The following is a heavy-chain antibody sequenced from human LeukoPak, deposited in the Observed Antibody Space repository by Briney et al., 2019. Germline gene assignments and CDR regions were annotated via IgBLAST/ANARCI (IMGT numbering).Heavy chain of an antibody. J-gene: IGHJ6*02. V-gene: IGHV3-48*01. Sequence: GGSLRLSCAASGFTFSSYSMNWVRQAPGKGLEWVSYISSSSSTIYYADSVKGRFTISRDNAKNSLYLQMNSLRAEDTAVYYCARDDYCSSTSCHQNYYYYGMDVWGQGTTVTVSS. CDR1: GFTFSSYS. CDR3: ARDDYCSSTSCHQNYYYYGMDV. D-gene: IGHD2-2*01. CDR2: ISSSSSTI.